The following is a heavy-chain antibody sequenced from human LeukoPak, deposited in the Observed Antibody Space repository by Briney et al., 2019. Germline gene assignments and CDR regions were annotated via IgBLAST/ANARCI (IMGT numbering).Heavy chain of an antibody. V-gene: IGHV3-23*01. CDR2: ISGSGGST. Sequence: GGSLRLSCAASGFTFSSYAMSWVRQAPGKGLEWVSAISGSGGSTYYADSVKGRFTISRDNSKNTLYPQMNSLRAEDTAVYYCAKDAHYYGSGSYYYWGQGTLVTVSS. CDR3: AKDAHYYGSGSYYY. J-gene: IGHJ4*02. CDR1: GFTFSSYA. D-gene: IGHD3-10*01.